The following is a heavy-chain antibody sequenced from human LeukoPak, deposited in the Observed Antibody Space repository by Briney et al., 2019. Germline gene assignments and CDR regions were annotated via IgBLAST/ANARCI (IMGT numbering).Heavy chain of an antibody. D-gene: IGHD3-3*01. V-gene: IGHV4-39*01. CDR2: IYYSGST. CDR3: ARQRFLEWSQYYYYYGMDV. J-gene: IGHJ6*02. Sequence: SETLSLTCTVSGGSISSSSYYWGWIRQPPGKGLESIGSIYYSGSTYYNPSLKSRVTISVDTSKNQFSLKLSSVTAADTAVYYCARQRFLEWSQYYYYYGMDVWGQGTTVTVSS. CDR1: GGSISSSSYY.